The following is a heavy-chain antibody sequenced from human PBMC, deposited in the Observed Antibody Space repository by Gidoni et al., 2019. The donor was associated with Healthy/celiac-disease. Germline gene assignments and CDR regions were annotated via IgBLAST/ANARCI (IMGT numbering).Heavy chain of an antibody. D-gene: IGHD3-3*01. J-gene: IGHJ4*02. CDR3: AREGDLDFWSGYYYFDY. V-gene: IGHV3-7*03. CDR1: GFTFSSYW. Sequence: EVQLVESGGGLVQPGGSLRLSCAASGFTFSSYWMSWVRQAPGKGLEWVANIKQVGSEKYYVDSVKGRFTISRDNAKNSLYLQMNSLRAEDTAVYYCAREGDLDFWSGYYYFDYWGQGTLVTVSS. CDR2: IKQVGSEK.